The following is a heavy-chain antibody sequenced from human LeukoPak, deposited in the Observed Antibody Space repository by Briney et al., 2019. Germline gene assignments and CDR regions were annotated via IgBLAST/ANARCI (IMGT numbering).Heavy chain of an antibody. CDR1: GDSVSSNSAA. V-gene: IGHV6-1*01. J-gene: IGHJ4*02. CDR2: TYYRSKWYN. CDR3: VREDTELAYCGGDCWYYFDY. Sequence: PSQTLSLTCAISGDSVSSNSAAWNWIRQTPSRGLEWLGRTYYRSKWYNDYAVSVKSRITINPDTSKNQFSLQLNSVTPEDTAVYYCVREDTELAYCGGDCWYYFDYWGQGTLVTVSS. D-gene: IGHD2-21*02.